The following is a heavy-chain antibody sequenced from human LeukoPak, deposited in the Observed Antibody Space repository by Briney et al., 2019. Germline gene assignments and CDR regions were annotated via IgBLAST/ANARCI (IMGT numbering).Heavy chain of an antibody. CDR3: ARDMTYYYGMDV. CDR2: ISNNGGYT. D-gene: IGHD3-16*01. V-gene: IGHV3-23*01. Sequence: GGSLRLSCAASGFTFSSSAMSWVRQAPGKGLEWVSAISNNGGYTYYADSVQGRFTISRDNSKSTLCLQMNSLRAEDTAVYYCARDMTYYYGMDVWGQGTTVTVSS. J-gene: IGHJ6*02. CDR1: GFTFSSSA.